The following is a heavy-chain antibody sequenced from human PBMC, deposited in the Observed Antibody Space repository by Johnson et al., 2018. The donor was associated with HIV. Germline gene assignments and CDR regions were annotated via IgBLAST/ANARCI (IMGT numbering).Heavy chain of an antibody. V-gene: IGHV3-30*18. CDR3: AKDWAYSSSWYDEGLAFDI. J-gene: IGHJ3*02. D-gene: IGHD6-13*01. Sequence: QVQLVESGGGVVQPGTSLILSCAASGFTFSSYAMHWVRQAPGKGLEWVAVISYDGSNKYYADSVKGRFTISRYNSKNTLYLQMNNVRAEDTAVYYCAKDWAYSSSWYDEGLAFDIWGQGTMVTVSS. CDR2: ISYDGSNK. CDR1: GFTFSSYA.